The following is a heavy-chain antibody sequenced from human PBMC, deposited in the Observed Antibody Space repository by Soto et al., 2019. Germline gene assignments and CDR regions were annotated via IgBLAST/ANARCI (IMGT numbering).Heavy chain of an antibody. Sequence: ASLKVSCKASGYTFTIYYMHWVRQAPGQGLEWMGIINPSGGSTSYAQKFQGRVTMTRDTSTSTVYMELSSLRSEDTAVYYCARDRDAAVDAFDIWGQGTMVTVSS. V-gene: IGHV1-46*03. CDR2: INPSGGST. CDR1: GYTFTIYY. D-gene: IGHD6-13*01. J-gene: IGHJ3*02. CDR3: ARDRDAAVDAFDI.